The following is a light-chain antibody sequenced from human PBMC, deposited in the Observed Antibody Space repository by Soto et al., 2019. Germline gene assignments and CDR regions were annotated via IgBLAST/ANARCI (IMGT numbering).Light chain of an antibody. CDR2: DAS. CDR3: QYFDDYPFT. Sequence: AIQLTQSPSSLSAYVGDRVSITCRASQGISSALAWYQQKQGGAPKLLIYDASSLAGGVPSRISGSRSRTDFTLTISSLHPEDFATYYYQYFDDYPFTFGRGTKVDIK. CDR1: QGISSA. J-gene: IGKJ3*01. V-gene: IGKV1D-13*01.